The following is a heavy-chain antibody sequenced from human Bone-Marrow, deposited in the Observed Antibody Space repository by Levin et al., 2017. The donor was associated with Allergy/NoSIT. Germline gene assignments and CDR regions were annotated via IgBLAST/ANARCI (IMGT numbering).Heavy chain of an antibody. CDR3: ARTNAFDI. CDR2: IFYSGNT. CDR1: GDAIRGSH. Sequence: SETLSLTCTVSGDAIRGSHWNWIRQPPGKGLEWIGCIFYSGNTYYNPSLKSRATISIDTSKNQFFLKLNSVTAADTAMYYCARTNAFDIWGQGTMVTVSS. V-gene: IGHV4-59*01. J-gene: IGHJ3*02.